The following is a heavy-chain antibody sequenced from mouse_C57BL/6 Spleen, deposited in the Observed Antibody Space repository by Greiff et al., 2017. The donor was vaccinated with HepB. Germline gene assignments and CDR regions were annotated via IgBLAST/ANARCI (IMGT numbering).Heavy chain of an antibody. CDR1: GYAFSSYW. D-gene: IGHD2-12*01. Sequence: QVQLKESGAELVKPGASVKISCKASGYAFSSYWMNWVKQRPGKGLEWIGQIYPGDGDTNYNGKFKGKATLTADKSSSTAYMQLSSLTSEDSAVYFCARSTPGDYIYAMDYWGQGTSVTVSS. CDR3: ARSTPGDYIYAMDY. V-gene: IGHV1-80*01. J-gene: IGHJ4*01. CDR2: IYPGDGDT.